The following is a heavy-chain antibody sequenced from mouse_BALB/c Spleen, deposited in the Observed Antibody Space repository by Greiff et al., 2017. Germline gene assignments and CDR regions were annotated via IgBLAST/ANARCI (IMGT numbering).Heavy chain of an antibody. D-gene: IGHD3-1*01. CDR3: ARYLSDFDY. Sequence: EVKLEESGPGLVKPSQSLSLTCTVTGYSITSDYAWNWIRQFPGNKLEWMGYISYSGSTSYNPSLKSRISITRDTSKNQFFLQLNSVTTEDTATYYCARYLSDFDYWGQGTTLTVSS. CDR2: ISYSGST. V-gene: IGHV3-2*02. J-gene: IGHJ2*01. CDR1: GYSITSDYA.